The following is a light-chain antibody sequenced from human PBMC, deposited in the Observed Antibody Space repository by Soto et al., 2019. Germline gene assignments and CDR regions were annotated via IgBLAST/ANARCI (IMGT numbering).Light chain of an antibody. Sequence: QSVLTQPPSASGTPGQRVTVSCSGSSSNMGNYYVFWCQHIPGTAPQPLIYRNDQRPSWVSARFSCSKSGTSASLAISGLLSDDEADYYWAAWDDSLSGSYVFGPGTKLTVL. CDR2: RND. V-gene: IGLV1-47*01. CDR3: AAWDDSLSGSYV. CDR1: SSNMGNYY. J-gene: IGLJ1*01.